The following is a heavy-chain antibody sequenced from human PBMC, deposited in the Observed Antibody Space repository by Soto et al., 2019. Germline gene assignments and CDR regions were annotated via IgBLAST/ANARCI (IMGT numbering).Heavy chain of an antibody. Sequence: QVQLVESGGGVVQPGRSLRLSCATSGFTFRFYDMHWVRQAPGKGLEWVAIISRDGNNKDYGDSVKGRFTISRDNSKNTLYLQMNSLRCEDPAVYYCAKDAYTPIRTTAHDSGGLDHWGRGTLVTVSS. CDR3: AKDAYTPIRTTAHDSGGLDH. CDR2: ISRDGNNK. J-gene: IGHJ4*02. D-gene: IGHD4-4*01. CDR1: GFTFRFYD. V-gene: IGHV3-30*18.